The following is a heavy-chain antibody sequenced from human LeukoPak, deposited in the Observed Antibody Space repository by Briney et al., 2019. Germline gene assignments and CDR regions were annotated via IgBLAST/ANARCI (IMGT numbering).Heavy chain of an antibody. CDR3: ARDSFNSGQALGIEGSGWYSAFDI. CDR1: GFTFSNHG. D-gene: IGHD6-19*01. V-gene: IGHV3-23*01. Sequence: GGSLRLSCAASGFTFSNHGMNWVRQAPGKGLEWLSGVSPPGGGTYYADSVKGRFTISRDNAKNSLYLQMNSLRAEDTAVYYCARDSFNSGQALGIEGSGWYSAFDIWGQGTMVTVSS. CDR2: VSPPGGGT. J-gene: IGHJ3*02.